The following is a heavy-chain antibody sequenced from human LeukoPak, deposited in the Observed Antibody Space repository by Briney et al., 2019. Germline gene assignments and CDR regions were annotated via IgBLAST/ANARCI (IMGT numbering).Heavy chain of an antibody. V-gene: IGHV3-23*01. Sequence: GGSLRLSCAASGFTFSSQAMSWVRQAPGKGLEWVSGISGGGDITYYADSVTGRFTISRDNSKDTLFLQMHSLRPGDTAVYYCVREDTPATANYWGQGTLVTISS. CDR2: ISGGGDIT. D-gene: IGHD2-21*02. CDR1: GFTFSSQA. CDR3: VREDTPATANY. J-gene: IGHJ4*02.